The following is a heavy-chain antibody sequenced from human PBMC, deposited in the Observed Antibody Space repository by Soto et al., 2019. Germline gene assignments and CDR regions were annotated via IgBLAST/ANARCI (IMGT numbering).Heavy chain of an antibody. D-gene: IGHD2-15*01. J-gene: IGHJ6*02. V-gene: IGHV3-7*03. CDR2: INQDGSEK. CDR1: GFTFSSNG. CDR3: AKGGPYYFYAMDV. Sequence: QAGGSLRLSCAASGFTFSSNGMHWVRQAPGKGLEWVANINQDGSEKYYVNSVKGRFTISRDNAKNSLYLQMSSLRAEDTAIYYCAKGGPYYFYAMDVWGQGTTVTVSS.